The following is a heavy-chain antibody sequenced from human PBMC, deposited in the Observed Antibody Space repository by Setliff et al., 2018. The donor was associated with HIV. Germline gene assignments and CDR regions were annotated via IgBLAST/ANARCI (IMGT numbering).Heavy chain of an antibody. Sequence: ISTVSGGSISSGGYYWSWIRQHPGKGLEWIGYIYSSGSTYYNPSLKSRVTISVDTSKNQFSLKLSSVTAADTAVYYCAREGKTALVTKYFDYWGQGTLVTVSS. J-gene: IGHJ4*02. CDR2: IYSSGST. D-gene: IGHD5-18*01. CDR1: GGSISSGGYY. V-gene: IGHV4-31*03. CDR3: AREGKTALVTKYFDY.